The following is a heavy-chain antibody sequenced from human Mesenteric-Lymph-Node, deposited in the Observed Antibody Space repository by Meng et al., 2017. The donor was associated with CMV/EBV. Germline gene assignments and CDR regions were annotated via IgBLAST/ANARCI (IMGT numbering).Heavy chain of an antibody. J-gene: IGHJ4*02. Sequence: LSLSCVVYGGSFSGYYWSWIRQPPRKGLEWIGEIIHSGSTNYNPSLKSRVTISVDTSKNQFSLKLSSVTAADTAVYYCARDQNDFWSGTFDYWGQGTLVTVSS. CDR1: GGSFSGYY. V-gene: IGHV4-34*12. D-gene: IGHD3-3*01. CDR2: IIHSGST. CDR3: ARDQNDFWSGTFDY.